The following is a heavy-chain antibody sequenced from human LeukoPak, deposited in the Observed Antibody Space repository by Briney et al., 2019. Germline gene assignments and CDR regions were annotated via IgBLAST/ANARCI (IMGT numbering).Heavy chain of an antibody. CDR3: AKTTVGYSSGRYPGWPADS. J-gene: IGHJ4*02. CDR2: ISSSSGGT. V-gene: IGHV3-23*01. D-gene: IGHD6-19*01. Sequence: GGSLRLSCAASGFTFSSYAMSWVRQAPGKGLEWVSSISSSSGGTYYADSVLGRFTISRDNSKNTVYLQMNSLRDEDTAIYYCAKTTVGYSSGRYPGWPADSWGQGAPVIVSS. CDR1: GFTFSSYA.